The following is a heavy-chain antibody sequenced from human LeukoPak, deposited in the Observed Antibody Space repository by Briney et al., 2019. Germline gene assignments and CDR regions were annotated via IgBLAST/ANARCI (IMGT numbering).Heavy chain of an antibody. CDR1: GGSFSGYY. D-gene: IGHD1-26*01. J-gene: IGHJ3*02. CDR3: ARPGSYSLRAFDI. Sequence: PSETLSLTCAVYGGSFSGYYWSWIRQPPGKGLEWIGEINRSGSTNYNPSLKSRVTISVDTSKNQFSLKLSSVTAADTAVYYCARPGSYSLRAFDIWGQGTMVSVSS. V-gene: IGHV4-34*01. CDR2: INRSGST.